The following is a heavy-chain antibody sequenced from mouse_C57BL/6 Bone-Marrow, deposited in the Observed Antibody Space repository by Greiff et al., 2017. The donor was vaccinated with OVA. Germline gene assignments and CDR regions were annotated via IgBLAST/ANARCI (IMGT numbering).Heavy chain of an antibody. CDR2: INPNNGGT. CDR3: ARPGDGYYGNAMDY. V-gene: IGHV1-26*01. CDR1: GYTFTDYY. Sequence: VQLQQSGPELVKPGASVKISCKASGYTFTDYYMNWVKQSHGKSLEWIGDINPNNGGTSYNQKFKGKATLTVDKSSSTAYMELRSLTSEDSAVYDCARPGDGYYGNAMDYWGQGTSVTVSS. J-gene: IGHJ4*01. D-gene: IGHD2-3*01.